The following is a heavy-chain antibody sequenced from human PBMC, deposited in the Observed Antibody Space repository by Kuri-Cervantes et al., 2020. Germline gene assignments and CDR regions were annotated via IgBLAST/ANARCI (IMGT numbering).Heavy chain of an antibody. Sequence: SEIRSPTLPVSGGPISSYYWSWIRQPPGKGRGWIGYIYYSGSTNYNPSLKSRVTISVDTSTNQFSLKLSSVTAADTAVYYCARECYYGSERVDVWGQGTMVTVSS. D-gene: IGHD3-10*01. J-gene: IGHJ6*02. CDR2: IYYSGST. CDR3: ARECYYGSERVDV. CDR1: GGPISSYY. V-gene: IGHV4-59*01.